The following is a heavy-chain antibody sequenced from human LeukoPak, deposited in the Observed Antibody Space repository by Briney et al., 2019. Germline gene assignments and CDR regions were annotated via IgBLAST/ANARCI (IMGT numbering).Heavy chain of an antibody. CDR2: ISGSGGST. Sequence: GGSLRLSCAASGFTFSSYAMSWVRQAPGKGLERVSAISGSGGSTYYADSVKGRFTISRDNSKTTLYLQMHSLRAEDTAVYYCAKDLFLSVVAATHFDYWGQGTLVTVSS. J-gene: IGHJ4*02. D-gene: IGHD2-15*01. V-gene: IGHV3-23*01. CDR1: GFTFSSYA. CDR3: AKDLFLSVVAATHFDY.